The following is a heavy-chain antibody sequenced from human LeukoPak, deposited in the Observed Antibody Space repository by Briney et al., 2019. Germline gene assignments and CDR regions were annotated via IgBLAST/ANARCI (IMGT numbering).Heavy chain of an antibody. D-gene: IGHD6-13*01. J-gene: IGHJ4*02. V-gene: IGHV3-30*04. CDR3: ARVQQELAYDY. CDR2: ISYDGTKK. Sequence: RRSLRLSCAASGFTFSAYPMYWVRHSPGKGLDWVAVISYDGTKKYYARSVKGRFTISRDNSHNTLYLQMNDLRAEDTALYYCARVQQELAYDYWGQGTLVTVSS. CDR1: GFTFSAYP.